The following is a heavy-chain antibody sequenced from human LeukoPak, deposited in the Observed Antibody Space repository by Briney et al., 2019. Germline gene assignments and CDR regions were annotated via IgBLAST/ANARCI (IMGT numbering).Heavy chain of an antibody. D-gene: IGHD4-17*01. CDR2: INSDGSST. CDR3: ARTRPPYGDSDYYYYGMDV. Sequence: GGSLRLSCAASGFTSSSYWMHWVRQAPGKGLVWVSRINSDGSSTGYADSVKGRFTISRDNAKNTLYLQMNSLRAEDTAVYYCARTRPPYGDSDYYYYGMDVWGQGTTVTVSS. CDR1: GFTSSSYW. V-gene: IGHV3-74*01. J-gene: IGHJ6*02.